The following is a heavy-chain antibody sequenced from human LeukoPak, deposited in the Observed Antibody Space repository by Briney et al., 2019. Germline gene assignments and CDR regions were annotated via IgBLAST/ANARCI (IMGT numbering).Heavy chain of an antibody. CDR1: GFTFDDYA. J-gene: IGHJ4*02. CDR3: AKAPLGYYFDY. V-gene: IGHV3-9*01. Sequence: GGSLRLSCVASGFTFDDYAMHWVRQAPGKGLEWVSGISWNSGSIGYADSVKGRFTISRDNAKNSLYLQMNSLRAEDTALYYCAKAPLGYYFDYWGQGTLVTVSS. CDR2: ISWNSGSI.